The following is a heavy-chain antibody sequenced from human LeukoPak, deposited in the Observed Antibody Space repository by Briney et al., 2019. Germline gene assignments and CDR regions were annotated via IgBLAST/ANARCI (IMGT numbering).Heavy chain of an antibody. D-gene: IGHD6-13*01. CDR2: ISAYNGNT. Sequence: ASVTVSCKASGYTFTSYGISWVRQAPGQGLEWMGWISAYNGNTNYAQKLQGRVTMTTDTSTSTAYMELRSLRSDDTAVYYCARGQRYSSSWIPYYFDYWGQGTLVTVSS. CDR3: ARGQRYSSSWIPYYFDY. V-gene: IGHV1-18*01. CDR1: GYTFTSYG. J-gene: IGHJ4*02.